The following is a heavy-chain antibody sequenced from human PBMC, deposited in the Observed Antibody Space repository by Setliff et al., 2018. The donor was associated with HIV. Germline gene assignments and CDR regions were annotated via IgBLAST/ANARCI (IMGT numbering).Heavy chain of an antibody. V-gene: IGHV4-4*07. CDR1: GGSFSDYY. J-gene: IGHJ5*02. CDR2: IDSSGTT. Sequence: SETLSLTCTVSGGSFSDYYRSWIRQPPGKGLEWIGRIDSSGTTDYKPSLKGRVAISVDTSRNQFSLRVTSVTAADTAVYYCARRIDNSGSFPDKNWFDTWGQGSLVTVSS. CDR3: ARRIDNSGSFPDKNWFDT. D-gene: IGHD3-10*01.